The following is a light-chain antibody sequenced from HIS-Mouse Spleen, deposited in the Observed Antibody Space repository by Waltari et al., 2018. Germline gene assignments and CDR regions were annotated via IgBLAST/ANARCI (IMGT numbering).Light chain of an antibody. Sequence: QSALTQPASVSGSPGQSITIPCPGTSSDVGSSNLVPWYQQHPGKAPKLMIYEGSKRPSGVSNRFSGSKSGNTASLTISGLQAEDEADYYCCSYAGSSTNWVFGGGTKLTVL. CDR2: EGS. CDR1: SSDVGSSNL. CDR3: CSYAGSSTNWV. V-gene: IGLV2-23*01. J-gene: IGLJ3*02.